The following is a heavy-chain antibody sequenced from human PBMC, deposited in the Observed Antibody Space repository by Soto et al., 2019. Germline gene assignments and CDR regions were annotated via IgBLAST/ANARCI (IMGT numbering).Heavy chain of an antibody. Sequence: ASVKVSCKASGYTFTGYYMHWVRQAPGQGLEWMGWINPNSGGTNYAQKFQGWVTMTRDTSISTAYMELSRLRSDDTAVYYCASNGLSRDQGAFDIWGQGTMVTVSS. D-gene: IGHD3-10*01. CDR2: INPNSGGT. CDR3: ASNGLSRDQGAFDI. J-gene: IGHJ3*02. CDR1: GYTFTGYY. V-gene: IGHV1-2*04.